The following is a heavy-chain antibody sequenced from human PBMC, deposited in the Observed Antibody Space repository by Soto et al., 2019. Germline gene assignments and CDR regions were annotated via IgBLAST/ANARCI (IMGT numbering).Heavy chain of an antibody. CDR2: ISWDGGST. V-gene: IGHV3-43*01. CDR3: AKDMIAVGATDNDAFDI. Sequence: EVQLVESGGVVVQPGGSLRLSCAASGFTFDDYTMHWVRQAPGKGREWVSRISWDGGSTYYADSVKGRFTISRDNSKNSLYLQINSLRTEDTALYYWAKDMIAVGATDNDAFDIWGQGTMVTVSS. CDR1: GFTFDDYT. D-gene: IGHD1-26*01. J-gene: IGHJ3*02.